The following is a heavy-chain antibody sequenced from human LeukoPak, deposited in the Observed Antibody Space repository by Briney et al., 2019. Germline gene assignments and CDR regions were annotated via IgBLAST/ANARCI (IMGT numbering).Heavy chain of an antibody. D-gene: IGHD4-23*01. J-gene: IGHJ4*02. Sequence: PGGSLRLSCAASGFTFSSYAMHWVRQAPGKGLEWVAVISYDGSNKYYADSVKGRFTISRDNSKNTLYLQMNSLRAEDTAVYYCAKDPTVVTTRVYYFDYWGQGTLVTVSS. CDR1: GFTFSSYA. CDR3: AKDPTVVTTRVYYFDY. V-gene: IGHV3-30*04. CDR2: ISYDGSNK.